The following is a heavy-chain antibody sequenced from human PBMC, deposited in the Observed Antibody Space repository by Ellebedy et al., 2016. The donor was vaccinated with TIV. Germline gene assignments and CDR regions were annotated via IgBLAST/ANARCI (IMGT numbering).Heavy chain of an antibody. CDR2: ISAYNGNT. CDR3: ARAGSGYDWLDFDY. D-gene: IGHD5-12*01. CDR1: GYTFTSYA. V-gene: IGHV1-18*01. J-gene: IGHJ4*02. Sequence: ASVKVSCKASGYTFTSYAMHWVRQAPGQGLEWMGWISAYNGNTNYAQKLQGRVTMTTDTSTSTAYMELRSLRSDDTAVYYCARAGSGYDWLDFDYWGQGTLVTVSS.